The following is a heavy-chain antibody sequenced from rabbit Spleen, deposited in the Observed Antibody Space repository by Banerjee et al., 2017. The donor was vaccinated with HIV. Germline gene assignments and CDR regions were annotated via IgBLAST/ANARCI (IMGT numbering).Heavy chain of an antibody. Sequence: QEQLEESGGGLVKPEGSLTLTCTASGFSFSSSYWIWWVRQAPGKGLEWIACIYAGSSGNTYYASWAKGRFPISKTSSTTVTLQMTSLTAADTATYFCARDTGTSFSTYGMDLWGPGTLVTVS. CDR1: GFSFSSSYW. J-gene: IGHJ6*01. V-gene: IGHV1S45*01. CDR3: ARDTGTSFSTYGMDL. CDR2: IYAGSSGNT. D-gene: IGHD8-1*01.